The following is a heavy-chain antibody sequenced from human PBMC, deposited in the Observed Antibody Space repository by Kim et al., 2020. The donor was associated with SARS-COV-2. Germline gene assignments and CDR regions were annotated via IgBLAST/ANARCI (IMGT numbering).Heavy chain of an antibody. J-gene: IGHJ6*04. Sequence: ASVKVSCKASGYTFTSYGISWVRQAPGQGLEWMGWISAYNGNTNYAQKLQGRVTMTTDTSTSTAYMELRSLRSDDTAVYYCARDSPRFRGPVYYGMDVWGKGTTVTVDS. CDR1: GYTFTSYG. CDR3: ARDSPRFRGPVYYGMDV. D-gene: IGHD3-10*01. CDR2: ISAYNGNT. V-gene: IGHV1-18*01.